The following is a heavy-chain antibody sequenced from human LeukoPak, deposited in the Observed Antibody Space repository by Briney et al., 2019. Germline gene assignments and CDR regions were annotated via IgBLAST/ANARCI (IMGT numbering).Heavy chain of an antibody. V-gene: IGHV4-61*02. CDR3: ARDGWNEMPDAFDI. CDR1: GGSISSGSYY. J-gene: IGHJ3*02. Sequence: SQTLSLTCTVSGGSISSGSYYWSWIRQPAGKGLEWIGRIYTSGSTNYNPSLKSRVTISVGTSKNQFSLKLSSVTAADTAVYYCARDGWNEMPDAFDIWGQGTMVTVSS. CDR2: IYTSGST. D-gene: IGHD1-1*01.